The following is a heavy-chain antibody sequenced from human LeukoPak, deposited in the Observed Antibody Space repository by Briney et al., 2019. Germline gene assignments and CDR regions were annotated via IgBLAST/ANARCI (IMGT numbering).Heavy chain of an antibody. CDR2: IYYSGST. D-gene: IGHD2-15*01. J-gene: IGHJ3*02. Sequence: PSETLSLTCTVSGGSISSSSYYWGWIRQPPGKGLEWIGSIYYSGSTYYNPSLKSRVTISVDTSKNQYSLKLSSVTAADTAVYYCARPCSGGSCYSHKDDAFDIWGQGTMVTVSS. V-gene: IGHV4-39*01. CDR1: GGSISSSSYY. CDR3: ARPCSGGSCYSHKDDAFDI.